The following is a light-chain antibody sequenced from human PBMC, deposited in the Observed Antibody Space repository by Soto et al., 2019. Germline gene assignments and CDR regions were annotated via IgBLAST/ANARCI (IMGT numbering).Light chain of an antibody. CDR1: PSVTNF. CDR2: GAF. J-gene: IGKJ5*01. V-gene: IGKV3-11*01. CDR3: QQRNVWPPVT. Sequence: EIVLTQSPATLSLSPGERATLSCRASPSVTNFLAWYQQKPGQAPRLLIYGAFNMATGVPARFSGSGSRTAFTLTISSLAPEDSAVYYCQQRNVWPPVTFGQGTRLEI.